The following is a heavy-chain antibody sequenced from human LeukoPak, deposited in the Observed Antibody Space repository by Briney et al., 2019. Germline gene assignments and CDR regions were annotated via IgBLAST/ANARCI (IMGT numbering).Heavy chain of an antibody. D-gene: IGHD6-19*01. CDR1: GFTVSSNY. CDR3: AKEDSSGWIHY. V-gene: IGHV3-23*01. Sequence: GGSLRLSCAASGFTVSSNYMSWVRQAPGKGLEWVSAIRGSGDNTYYADSVEGRFTISRDNSKNTMYLQVNSLRVEDTAIYYCAKEDSSGWIHYWGQGTLVTVSS. CDR2: IRGSGDNT. J-gene: IGHJ4*02.